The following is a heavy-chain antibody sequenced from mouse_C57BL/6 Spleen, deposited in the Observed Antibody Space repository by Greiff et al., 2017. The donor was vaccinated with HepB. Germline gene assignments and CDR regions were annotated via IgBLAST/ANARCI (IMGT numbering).Heavy chain of an antibody. CDR2: ISSGSSTI. CDR1: GFTFSDYG. J-gene: IGHJ1*03. CDR3: ASKSRSTMVTAWYFDV. Sequence: EVKLVESGGGLVKPGGSLKLSCAASGFTFSDYGMHWVRQAPEKGLEWVAYISSGSSTIYYADTVKGRFTISRDNAKNTLFLQMTSLRSEDTAMYYCASKSRSTMVTAWYFDVWGTGTTVTVSS. D-gene: IGHD2-2*01. V-gene: IGHV5-17*01.